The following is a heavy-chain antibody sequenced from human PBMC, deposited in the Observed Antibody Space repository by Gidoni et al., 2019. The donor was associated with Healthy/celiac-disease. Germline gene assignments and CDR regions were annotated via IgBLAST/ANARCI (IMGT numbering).Heavy chain of an antibody. D-gene: IGHD2-2*01. CDR2: IKSKTDGGTT. Sequence: EVQLVESGGGLVKPGGSLRLSCAASGFTFSNAWMSWVRQAPGKGLGWVGRIKSKTDGGTTDYAAPVKGRFTISRDDSKNTLYLQMNSLKTEDTAVYYCTTDPRFIVVVPAAPIDAFDIWGQGTMVTVSS. CDR1: GFTFSNAW. J-gene: IGHJ3*02. CDR3: TTDPRFIVVVPAAPIDAFDI. V-gene: IGHV3-15*01.